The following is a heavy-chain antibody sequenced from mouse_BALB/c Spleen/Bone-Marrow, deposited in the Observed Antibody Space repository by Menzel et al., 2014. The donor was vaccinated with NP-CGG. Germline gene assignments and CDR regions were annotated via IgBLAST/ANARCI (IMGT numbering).Heavy chain of an antibody. V-gene: IGHV3-6*02. D-gene: IGHD2-2*01. J-gene: IGHJ4*01. CDR3: ARGYEPPYAIDY. CDR2: ISYDGSN. Sequence: EVKLEESGPGLVKPSQSLSLTCSVTGYSITSGYYWNWIRQFPGNKLEWMGYISYDGSNNYDPSLKNRISITRDTSKNQFFLKLNSVTTEDTATYYCARGYEPPYAIDYWGQGTSVTVSS. CDR1: GYSITSGYY.